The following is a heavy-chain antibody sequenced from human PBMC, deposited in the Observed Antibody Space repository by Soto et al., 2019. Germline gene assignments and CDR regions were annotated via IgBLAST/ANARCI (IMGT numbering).Heavy chain of an antibody. V-gene: IGHV3-72*01. CDR3: AVYRASSAY. Sequence: GGSLRLSCAASGFTFSNFAMTWVRQAPGAGLEWVGRTRNKANSYTTEYAASVKGRFTISRDDSKNSLYLQMNSLKTEDTAVYYCAVYRASSAYWGQGTLVTVSS. D-gene: IGHD6-19*01. CDR1: GFTFSNFA. CDR2: TRNKANSYTT. J-gene: IGHJ4*02.